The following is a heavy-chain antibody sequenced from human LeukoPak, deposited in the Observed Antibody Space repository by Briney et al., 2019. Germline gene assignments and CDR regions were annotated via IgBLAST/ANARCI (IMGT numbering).Heavy chain of an antibody. CDR2: IYHSGST. D-gene: IGHD3-9*01. Sequence: SETLSLTCTVSGYSISSGYYWGWSRQPPGKGLEWIGSIYHSGSTYYNPSLKSRVTISVDTSKNQFSLKLSSVTAADTAVYYCARDFEDYFDYWGQGTLVTVSS. CDR3: ARDFEDYFDY. J-gene: IGHJ4*02. V-gene: IGHV4-38-2*02. CDR1: GYSISSGYY.